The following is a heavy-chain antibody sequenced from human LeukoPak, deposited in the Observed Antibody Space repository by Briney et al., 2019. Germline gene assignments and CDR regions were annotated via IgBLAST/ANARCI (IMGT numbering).Heavy chain of an antibody. V-gene: IGHV1-18*01. Sequence: ASVKVSCKASGYTFTSYGISWVRQAPGQGLEWMGWISAYNGNTNYAQKLQGRVTITADESTSTAYMELSSLRSEDTAVYYCNGDYGSFDYWGQGTLVTVSS. J-gene: IGHJ4*02. CDR2: ISAYNGNT. D-gene: IGHD4-17*01. CDR1: GYTFTSYG. CDR3: NGDYGSFDY.